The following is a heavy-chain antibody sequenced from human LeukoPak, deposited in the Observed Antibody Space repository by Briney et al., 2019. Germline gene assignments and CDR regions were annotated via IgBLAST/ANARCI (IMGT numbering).Heavy chain of an antibody. J-gene: IGHJ4*02. V-gene: IGHV4-4*07. CDR2: IYTSGST. Sequence: SETLSLTCIVSGGSISSYYWSWIRQPAGKGLEWIGRIYTSGSTYHNPSLKSRVTISVDTSKNQFSLKLSSVTAADTAIYYCAGGDWSPDLDYWGQGLLVTVSS. CDR1: GGSISSYY. D-gene: IGHD3-9*01. CDR3: AGGDWSPDLDY.